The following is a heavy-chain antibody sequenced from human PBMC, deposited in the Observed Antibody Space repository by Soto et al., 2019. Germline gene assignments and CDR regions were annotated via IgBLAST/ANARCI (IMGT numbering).Heavy chain of an antibody. CDR3: ARGWGYDSTDYYYAY. V-gene: IGHV1-69*01. Sequence: QVQLVQSGAEVKKPGSSVKVSCKASGGTFSKYVINWVRQAPGRGLEWMGGIIPIFGTANHAQKFQGRVTIIADESTSTVYMELSSLRSDDTAIYYCARGWGYDSTDYYYAYWGQGTLVIVSS. CDR2: IIPIFGTA. J-gene: IGHJ4*02. D-gene: IGHD3-22*01. CDR1: GGTFSKYV.